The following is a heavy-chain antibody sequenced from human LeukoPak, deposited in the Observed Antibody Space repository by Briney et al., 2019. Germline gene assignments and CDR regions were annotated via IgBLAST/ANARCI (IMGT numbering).Heavy chain of an antibody. CDR3: ARYYYGSGMDV. CDR1: GFTFSSYA. Sequence: GSLRLSCAASGFTFSSYAMSWVRQAPGKGLEWIGYVYYSGSTNYNPSLKSRVTMSVDTSKNQFSLKLSSVTAADTAVYYCARYYYGSGMDVWGQGTTVTVSS. J-gene: IGHJ6*02. CDR2: VYYSGST. V-gene: IGHV4-59*01. D-gene: IGHD3-10*01.